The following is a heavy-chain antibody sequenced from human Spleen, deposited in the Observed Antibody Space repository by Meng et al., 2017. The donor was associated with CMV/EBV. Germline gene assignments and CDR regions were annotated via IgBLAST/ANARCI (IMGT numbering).Heavy chain of an antibody. CDR2: IYWNDDR. J-gene: IGHJ4*02. Sequence: SGPTLVKPTQTLTLTCTFSGFSLTTPGVGVGWIRQPPGKALEWLALIYWNDDRRHRSFLKSSLTVTKDTSKNVVVLTMTNVDPVDTATYFCAHTFEHWRVVFDYWSQGILVTVSS. D-gene: IGHD2-2*01. CDR3: AHTFEHWRVVFDY. CDR1: GFSLTTPGVG. V-gene: IGHV2-5*01.